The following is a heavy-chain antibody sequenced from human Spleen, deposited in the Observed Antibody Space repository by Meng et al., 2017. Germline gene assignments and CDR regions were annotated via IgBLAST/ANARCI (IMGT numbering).Heavy chain of an antibody. CDR3: ARDHRDIIYYYYGMDV. J-gene: IGHJ6*02. CDR2: ISWYSGSI. D-gene: IGHD3-9*01. V-gene: IGHV3-9*01. Sequence: SLKISCAASGFTFDDYALHWVRQAPGKGLEWVSGISWYSGSIGYADSVKGRFTISRDNAKNSLYLQMNSLRAEDTAVYYCARDHRDIIYYYYGMDVWGQGTTVTVSS. CDR1: GFTFDDYA.